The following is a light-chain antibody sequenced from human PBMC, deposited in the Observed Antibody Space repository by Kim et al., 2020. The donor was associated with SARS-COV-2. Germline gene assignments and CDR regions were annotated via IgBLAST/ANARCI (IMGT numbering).Light chain of an antibody. CDR2: GAS. J-gene: IGKJ2*01. CDR1: QSVSSSY. V-gene: IGKV3-20*01. Sequence: EIVLTQSPGPLSLSPGERATLSCRASQSVSSSYLAWYQQKPGQAPRLLIYGASSRATGIPDRFSGSGSGTDFTLTISRLEPEDFAVYYCQQYGSSFGQGTKLEI. CDR3: QQYGSS.